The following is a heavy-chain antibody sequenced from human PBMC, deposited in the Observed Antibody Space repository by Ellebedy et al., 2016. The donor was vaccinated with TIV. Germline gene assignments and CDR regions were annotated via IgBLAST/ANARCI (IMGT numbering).Heavy chain of an antibody. D-gene: IGHD5-18*01. Sequence: GESLKISCAASGFTFSKYAMSWVRQAPGKGLEWVPTTIGSGSKTYHADSLKGRFTISRDNSKNTLYLQMNSLRAEDTAVYFCAKGRTPGDGYWVFDYWGQGTLVTVSS. CDR3: AKGRTPGDGYWVFDY. CDR2: TIGSGSKT. CDR1: GFTFSKYA. V-gene: IGHV3-23*01. J-gene: IGHJ4*02.